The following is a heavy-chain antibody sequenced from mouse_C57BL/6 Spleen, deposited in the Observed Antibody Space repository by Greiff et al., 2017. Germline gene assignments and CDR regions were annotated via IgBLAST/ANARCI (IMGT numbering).Heavy chain of an antibody. Sequence: QVQLQQPGAELVMPGASVKLSCKASGYTFTSYWMHWVKQRPGQGLAWIGEIDTSVSYTNDNQEFKGKSTLTVDKSPSTAYMQLSSLTSEDSAVYYCARGGVSGNYFDYWGQGTTLTVSS. D-gene: IGHD3-1*01. CDR1: GYTFTSYW. J-gene: IGHJ2*01. CDR2: IDTSVSYT. CDR3: ARGGVSGNYFDY. V-gene: IGHV1-69*01.